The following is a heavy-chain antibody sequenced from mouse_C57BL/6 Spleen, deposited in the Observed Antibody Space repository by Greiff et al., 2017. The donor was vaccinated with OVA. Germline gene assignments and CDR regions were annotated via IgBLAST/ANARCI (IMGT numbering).Heavy chain of an antibody. CDR1: GFNIKDDY. D-gene: IGHD1-1*01. J-gene: IGHJ3*01. CDR2: LDPENGDT. V-gene: IGHV14-4*01. Sequence: EVQLQQSGAELVRPGASVKLSCTASGFNIKDDYMHWVKQRPEQGLEWIGWLDPENGDTEYASKFQGKATITADTSSNTAYLQLSSLTSEDTAVYSCTSYCGSSCWFAYWGQGTLVTVSA. CDR3: TSYCGSSCWFAY.